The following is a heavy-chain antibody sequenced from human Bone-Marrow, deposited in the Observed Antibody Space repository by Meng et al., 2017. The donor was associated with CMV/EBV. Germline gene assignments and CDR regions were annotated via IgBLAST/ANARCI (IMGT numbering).Heavy chain of an antibody. CDR2: INHSGST. CDR1: GRSFSGYY. V-gene: IGHV4-34*01. CDR3: ARRGGVSSSVDY. D-gene: IGHD6-6*01. Sequence: CSVYGRSFSGYYWSWIRQPPGKGLEWIGEINHSGSTNYNPSLKSRVTISVDTSKNQFSLKLSSVTAADTAVYYCARRGGVSSSVDYWGQGTLVTVSS. J-gene: IGHJ4*02.